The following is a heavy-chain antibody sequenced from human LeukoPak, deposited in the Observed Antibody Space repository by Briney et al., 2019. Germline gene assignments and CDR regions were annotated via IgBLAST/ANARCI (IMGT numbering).Heavy chain of an antibody. V-gene: IGHV3-23*01. CDR2: ISGSGGST. D-gene: IGHD1-26*01. Sequence: AGRSLRLSCAASGFTFSSYAMHWVRQAPGKGLEWVSAISGSGGSTYFADSVKGRFSISRDNSKNTLYLLMNSLRAEDTAVYYCAKDPQWELPSPFDHWGQGTLVTVSS. CDR3: AKDPQWELPSPFDH. J-gene: IGHJ4*02. CDR1: GFTFSSYA.